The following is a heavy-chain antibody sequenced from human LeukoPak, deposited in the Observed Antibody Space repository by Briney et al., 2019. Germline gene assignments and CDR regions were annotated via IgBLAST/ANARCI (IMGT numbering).Heavy chain of an antibody. J-gene: IGHJ4*02. Sequence: SETLSLTCTVSGGSISSSSYYWGWIRQPPGKGLEWIGTFYHGGSTYYNPSLKSRVTISVDTSNNQFSLRLSSVTAADTAVYYCARDRYYYGSGRLFDYWGQGTLVTVSS. CDR2: FYHGGST. CDR1: GGSISSSSYY. V-gene: IGHV4-39*07. D-gene: IGHD3-10*01. CDR3: ARDRYYYGSGRLFDY.